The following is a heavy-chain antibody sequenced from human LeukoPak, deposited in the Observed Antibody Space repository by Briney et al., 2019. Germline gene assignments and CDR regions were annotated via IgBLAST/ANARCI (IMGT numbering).Heavy chain of an antibody. CDR2: IIGSGGST. V-gene: IGHV3-23*01. CDR1: GFTFSSYA. Sequence: GGSLRLSCAASGFTFSSYAMSWVRQAPGKGLEWVSAIIGSGGSTYYADSVEGRFTISRDNSKNTLYLQMSSLRAEDTAVYYCAKRRLYSSGWYEFDSWGQGTLVTVSS. CDR3: AKRRLYSSGWYEFDS. D-gene: IGHD6-19*01. J-gene: IGHJ4*02.